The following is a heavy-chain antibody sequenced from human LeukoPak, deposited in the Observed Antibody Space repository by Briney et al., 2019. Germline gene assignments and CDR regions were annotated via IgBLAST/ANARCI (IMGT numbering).Heavy chain of an antibody. D-gene: IGHD6-13*01. CDR3: AKVTAAGTNY. CDR1: GFIFSSYA. Sequence: GGSLRLFCAASGFIFSSYAMSWVRQAPGKWLEWVSAISGSGGSTYYADSVKGRFTISRDNSKNTLYLQMNSLRAEDTAVYYCAKVTAAGTNYWGQGTLVTVSS. V-gene: IGHV3-23*01. J-gene: IGHJ4*02. CDR2: ISGSGGST.